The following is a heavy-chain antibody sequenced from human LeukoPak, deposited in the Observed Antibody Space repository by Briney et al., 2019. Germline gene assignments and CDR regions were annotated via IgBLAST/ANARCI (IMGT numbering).Heavy chain of an antibody. CDR2: ISSSSSYR. Sequence: GGSLRLSCAASGFTFSSYSMNWVRQAPGKGLEWDSSISSSSSYRYYADSVKGRFTISRDNAKNSLYLQMNSLRAEDTAVYYCARERGAESDYWGQGPLVTVPS. J-gene: IGHJ4*02. D-gene: IGHD3-16*01. CDR1: GFTFSSYS. V-gene: IGHV3-21*01. CDR3: ARERGAESDY.